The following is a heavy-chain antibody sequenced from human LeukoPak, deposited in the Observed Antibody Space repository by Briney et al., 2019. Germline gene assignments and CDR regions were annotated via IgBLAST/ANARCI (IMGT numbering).Heavy chain of an antibody. V-gene: IGHV3-30*02. CDR1: GFTFSNYG. CDR2: IRYDGSNK. Sequence: GGSLRLSCAASGFTFSNYGMHWVRQAPGKGLEWVAFIRYDGSNKYYADSVKGRFTISRDNAKNSLYLQMNSLRAEDTAVYYCARGGGYSSGWYIGYWGQGTLVTVSS. D-gene: IGHD6-19*01. J-gene: IGHJ4*02. CDR3: ARGGGYSSGWYIGY.